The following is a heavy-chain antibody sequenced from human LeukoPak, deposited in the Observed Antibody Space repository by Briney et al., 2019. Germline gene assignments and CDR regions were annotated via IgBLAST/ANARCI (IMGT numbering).Heavy chain of an antibody. CDR3: ARDRDMTTVTTSLDY. CDR1: GYTFTGYY. D-gene: IGHD4-17*01. CDR2: IIPILGIA. J-gene: IGHJ4*02. Sequence: GASVKVSCKASGYTFTGYYMHWVRQAPGQGLEWMGRIIPILGIANYAQKFQGRVTITADKSTSTAYMELSSLRSEDTAVYYCARDRDMTTVTTSLDYWGQGTLVTVSS. V-gene: IGHV1-69*04.